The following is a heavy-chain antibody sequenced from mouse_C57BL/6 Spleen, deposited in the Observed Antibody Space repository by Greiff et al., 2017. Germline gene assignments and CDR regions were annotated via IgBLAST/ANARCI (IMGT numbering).Heavy chain of an antibody. CDR1: GFTFSSYA. CDR2: LSDGGSYT. CDR3: ARVGGYDGGYWYFDV. V-gene: IGHV5-4*03. D-gene: IGHD2-2*01. J-gene: IGHJ1*03. Sequence: EVKLVESGGGLVKPGGSLKLSCAASGFTFSSYAMSWVRQTPEKRLEWVATLSDGGSYTYYPDNVKGRFTISRDNAKNNLYLQMSHLKSEDTAMYYCARVGGYDGGYWYFDVCGTGTTVTVSS.